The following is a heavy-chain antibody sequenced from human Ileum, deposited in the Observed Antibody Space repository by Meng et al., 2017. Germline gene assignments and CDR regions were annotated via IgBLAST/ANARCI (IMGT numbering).Heavy chain of an antibody. Sequence: QVQLGQSGAEVKYPGTSVTGSCKASGGAFSSSAIGWLRQAPGRGLEWMGGIIPILNASTYAQNFKGRVTLSADMATTTVYMELSSLTSDDTAVYFCARDCSGGGCFDPWGQGTLVTVSS. CDR3: ARDCSGGGCFDP. CDR2: IIPILNAS. V-gene: IGHV1-69*10. D-gene: IGHD2-15*01. J-gene: IGHJ5*02. CDR1: GGAFSSSA.